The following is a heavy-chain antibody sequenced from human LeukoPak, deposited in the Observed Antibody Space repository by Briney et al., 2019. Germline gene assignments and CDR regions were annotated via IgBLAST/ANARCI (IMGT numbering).Heavy chain of an antibody. D-gene: IGHD5-18*01. V-gene: IGHV1-69*04. J-gene: IGHJ4*02. CDR2: IIPILGIA. CDR3: ARAYSYGHKGLDY. CDR1: GGTFSSYA. Sequence: ASVKVSCKASGGTFSSYAISWVRQAPGQGLEWMRRIIPILGIANYAQKFQGRVTITADKSTSTAYMELSSLRSEDTAVYYCARAYSYGHKGLDYWGQGTLVTVSS.